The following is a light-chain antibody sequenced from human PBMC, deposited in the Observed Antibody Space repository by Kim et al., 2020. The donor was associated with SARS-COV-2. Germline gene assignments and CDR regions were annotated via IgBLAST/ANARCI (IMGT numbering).Light chain of an antibody. CDR2: ADT. CDR3: QSYDSSNHWV. V-gene: IGLV6-57*03. Sequence: KTVTISCTRSGGSIASNYVQWYQQRPRSAPTTVIYADTQRPSGVPNRFSGSIDSSSNSASLTISGMRPEDEADYYCQSYDSSNHWVFGGGTKVTVL. CDR1: GGSIASNY. J-gene: IGLJ3*02.